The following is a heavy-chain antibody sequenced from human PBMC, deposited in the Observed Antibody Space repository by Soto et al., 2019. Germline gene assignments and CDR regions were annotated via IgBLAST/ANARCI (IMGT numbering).Heavy chain of an antibody. J-gene: IGHJ6*02. CDR2: IIPIFGTA. V-gene: IGHV1-69*12. CDR3: ARDNLVGGPSMVRGVMLLSYYGMDV. D-gene: IGHD3-10*01. Sequence: QVQLVQSGAEVKKPGSSVKVSCKASGGTFSSYAISWVRQAPGQGLEWMGGIIPIFGTANYAQKFQGRVTITADESTSTAYMELSSLRSEDTAVYYCARDNLVGGPSMVRGVMLLSYYGMDVWGQGTTVTVSS. CDR1: GGTFSSYA.